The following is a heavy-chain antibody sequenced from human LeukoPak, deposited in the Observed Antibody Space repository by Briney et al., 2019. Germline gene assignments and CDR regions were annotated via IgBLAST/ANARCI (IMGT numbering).Heavy chain of an antibody. CDR1: GFTVSSNY. D-gene: IGHD3-22*01. J-gene: IGHJ4*02. CDR2: IYSGGST. V-gene: IGHV3-53*01. Sequence: GGSLRLSCAASGFTVSSNYMSWVRQAPGKGLEWVSVIYSGGSTYYADSVKGRFTISGDNSKNTLYLQMNSLRAEDTAVYYCARDHKAYYYDSSGYYLDYWGQGTLVTVSS. CDR3: ARDHKAYYYDSSGYYLDY.